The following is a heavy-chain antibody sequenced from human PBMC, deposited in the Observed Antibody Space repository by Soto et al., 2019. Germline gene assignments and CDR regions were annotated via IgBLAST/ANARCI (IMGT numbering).Heavy chain of an antibody. CDR3: ARSISTSCPGCYYYYGMDV. J-gene: IGHJ6*02. V-gene: IGHV1-2*04. Sequence: ASVKVSCKASGYTFSSYGISWVRQAPGQGLEWMGWINAYSGGTNYAQKFQDWVTMTRDTSISTAYMELSRLRSDDTAVYYCARSISTSCPGCYYYYGMDVWGQGTTVTVSS. CDR2: INAYSGGT. D-gene: IGHD2-2*01. CDR1: GYTFSSYG.